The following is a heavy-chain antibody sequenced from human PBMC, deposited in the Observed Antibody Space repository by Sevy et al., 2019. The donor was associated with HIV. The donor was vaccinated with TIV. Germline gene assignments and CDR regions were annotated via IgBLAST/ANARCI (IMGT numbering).Heavy chain of an antibody. CDR3: ATDQYYDIVTGLFAVDV. CDR1: GVSLISGEYF. J-gene: IGHJ6*02. D-gene: IGHD3-9*01. Sequence: SETLSLTCTVSGVSLISGEYFRTWIRQPPGKGLEWIGSIYFSGYTNYSPSLKSRVTVSIDTSKNQFFLRLSSVAAADTAVYYCATDQYYDIVTGLFAVDVWGQGTTVTVSS. CDR2: IYFSGYT. V-gene: IGHV4-61*08.